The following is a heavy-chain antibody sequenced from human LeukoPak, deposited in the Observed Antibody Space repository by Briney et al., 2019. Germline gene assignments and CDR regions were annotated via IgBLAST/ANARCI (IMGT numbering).Heavy chain of an antibody. D-gene: IGHD2-2*02. CDR2: FDPEDGET. CDR3: ATDRRCSSTSCYTGPGDAFDI. CDR1: GYTLTELS. J-gene: IGHJ3*02. V-gene: IGHV1-24*01. Sequence: ASVKVSCKVSGYTLTELSMHWVRQAPGKGLEWMGGFDPEDGETIYAQKSQGRVTMTEDTSTDTAYMELSSLRSEDTAVYYCATDRRCSSTSCYTGPGDAFDIWGQGTMVTVSS.